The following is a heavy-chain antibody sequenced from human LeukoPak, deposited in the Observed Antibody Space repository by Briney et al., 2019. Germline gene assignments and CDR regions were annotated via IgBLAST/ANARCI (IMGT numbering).Heavy chain of an antibody. CDR3: ARDSCSSTSCLSIDDY. Sequence: GASVKVSCRSSGYTLTTYGITWVRQAPGQGLEWMGWISTYNGNTNYAQKLQGRVTMTTDTSTSTAYMELSRLRSDDTAVYYCARDSCSSTSCLSIDDYWGQGTLVTVSS. V-gene: IGHV1-18*01. CDR2: ISTYNGNT. CDR1: GYTLTTYG. J-gene: IGHJ4*02. D-gene: IGHD2-2*01.